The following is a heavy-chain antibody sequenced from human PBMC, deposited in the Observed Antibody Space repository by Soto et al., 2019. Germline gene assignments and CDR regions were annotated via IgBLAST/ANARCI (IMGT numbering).Heavy chain of an antibody. J-gene: IGHJ4*02. D-gene: IGHD1-20*01. CDR3: ARGLDTWNVIKGKYYFDY. V-gene: IGHV4-34*01. Sequence: QVQLQQWGAGLLKPSETLSLTGAVYGGSVSGYYWTWIRQPPGKGLEWIGEINHSGSTNYNPSLKSRVTISVDTSKNQFSLKLSSVTAADTAVYYCARGLDTWNVIKGKYYFDYWGQGTLVTVSS. CDR2: INHSGST. CDR1: GGSVSGYY.